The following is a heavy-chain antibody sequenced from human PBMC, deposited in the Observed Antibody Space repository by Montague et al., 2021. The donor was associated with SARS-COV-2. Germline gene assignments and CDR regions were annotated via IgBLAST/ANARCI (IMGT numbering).Heavy chain of an antibody. V-gene: IGHV4-39*01. CDR1: GGSISSSNYY. CDR2: VTYTGSA. D-gene: IGHD6-19*01. Sequence: SETLSLTCSVSGGSISSSNYYGAWIRQPPGKGLEWNGSVTYTGSAYYNLTIKSRITIFVDTSKTQFSLEVSSVTAADTAVYYCVSGRGLSVAGLDSWGQGTLGTGSS. CDR3: VSGRGLSVAGLDS. J-gene: IGHJ5*01.